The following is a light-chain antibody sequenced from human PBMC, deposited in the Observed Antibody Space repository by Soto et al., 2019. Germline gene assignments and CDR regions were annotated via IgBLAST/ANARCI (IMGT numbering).Light chain of an antibody. CDR1: SY. J-gene: IGLJ3*02. V-gene: IGLV2-8*01. CDR2: EVR. Sequence: QSALTQPPSASGSPGQSVTISCTATSYVSWYQQHPGKAPKLLIYEVRKRPSGVHDRFYGSTSGTTASLTVSGLPAEEEADYYCSSYVGNAMVFGGGTKLTVL. CDR3: SSYVGNAMV.